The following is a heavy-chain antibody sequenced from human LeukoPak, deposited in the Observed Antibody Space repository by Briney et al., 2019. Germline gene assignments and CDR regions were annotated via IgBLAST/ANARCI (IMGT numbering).Heavy chain of an antibody. Sequence: ASVKVSCKASGYTFTAYYMHWVRQAPGQGLEWMGWINPNSGGTNYAQKFQERVTITRDMSTSTAYMELSSLRSEDTAVYYCAASPDYYDSSGYSYYFDYWGQGTLVTVSS. J-gene: IGHJ4*02. V-gene: IGHV1-2*02. D-gene: IGHD3-22*01. CDR1: GYTFTAYY. CDR3: AASPDYYDSSGYSYYFDY. CDR2: INPNSGGT.